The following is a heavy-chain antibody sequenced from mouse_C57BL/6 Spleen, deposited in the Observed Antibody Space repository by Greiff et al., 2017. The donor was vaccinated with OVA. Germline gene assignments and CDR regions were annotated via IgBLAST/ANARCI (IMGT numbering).Heavy chain of an antibody. D-gene: IGHD2-4*01. Sequence: VQLQQSGGDLVKPGGSLKLSCAASGFTFSSYGMSWVRQTPDKRLEWVATISSGGSYTYYPDSVKGRFTISRDNAKNTLYLQMSSLKSEDTAMYYCARLYYDYDAFAYWGQGTLVTVSA. V-gene: IGHV5-6*01. CDR2: ISSGGSYT. J-gene: IGHJ3*01. CDR3: ARLYYDYDAFAY. CDR1: GFTFSSYG.